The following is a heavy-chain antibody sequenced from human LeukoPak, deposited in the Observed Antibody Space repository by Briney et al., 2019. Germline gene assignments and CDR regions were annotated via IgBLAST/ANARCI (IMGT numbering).Heavy chain of an antibody. CDR1: GYTFTSYG. Sequence: ASVKVSCKASGYTFTSYGISWVRQAPGQGLEWMGWISAYNGNTNYAQKLQGRVTMTTDTSTSTAYMELRSLRSDDTAVYYCARDLSPNYYDSPEHFDYWGQGTLVTVSS. V-gene: IGHV1-18*01. D-gene: IGHD3-22*01. J-gene: IGHJ4*02. CDR3: ARDLSPNYYDSPEHFDY. CDR2: ISAYNGNT.